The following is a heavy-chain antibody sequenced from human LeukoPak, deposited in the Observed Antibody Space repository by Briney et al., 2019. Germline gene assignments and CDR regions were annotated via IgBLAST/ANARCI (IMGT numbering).Heavy chain of an antibody. D-gene: IGHD3-10*01. V-gene: IGHV4-4*07. CDR1: GGSISSYY. J-gene: IGHJ4*02. CDR3: ARDNGSGSYYKGPFDY. CDR2: IYTSGST. Sequence: PSETLSLTCTVSGGSISSYYWSWIRQPAGKGLEWIGRIYTSGSTNYNPSLKSRVTMSVDTSKNQFSLKLSSVTAADTAVYCCARDNGSGSYYKGPFDYWGQGTLVTVSS.